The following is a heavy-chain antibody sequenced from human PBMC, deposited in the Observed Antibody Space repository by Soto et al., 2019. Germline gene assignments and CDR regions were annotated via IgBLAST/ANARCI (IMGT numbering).Heavy chain of an antibody. J-gene: IGHJ4*02. CDR1: GFTFSDYY. V-gene: IGHV3-11*05. CDR3: AKDSPNTMVRGVIIKLDY. CDR2: ISSSSSYT. Sequence: GGSLRLSCAASGFTFSDYYMSWIRQAPGKGLEWVSYISSSSSYTNYADSVKGRFTISRDNAKNSLYLQMNSLRAEDTAVYYCAKDSPNTMVRGVIIKLDYWGQGTLVTVSS. D-gene: IGHD3-10*01.